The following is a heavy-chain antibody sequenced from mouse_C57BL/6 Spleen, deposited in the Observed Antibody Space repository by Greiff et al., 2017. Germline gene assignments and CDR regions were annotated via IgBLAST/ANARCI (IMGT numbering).Heavy chain of an antibody. D-gene: IGHD2-3*01. CDR3: ALDGTGAMDY. CDR1: GFTFSDYG. V-gene: IGHV5-17*01. J-gene: IGHJ4*01. CDR2: ISSGSSTI. Sequence: EVNVVESGGGLVKPGGSLKLSCAASGFTFSDYGMHWVRQAPEKGLEWVAYISSGSSTIYYADTVKGRFTISRDDAKNTLFLQMTSLRSEDTAMYYCALDGTGAMDYWGQGTSVTVSS.